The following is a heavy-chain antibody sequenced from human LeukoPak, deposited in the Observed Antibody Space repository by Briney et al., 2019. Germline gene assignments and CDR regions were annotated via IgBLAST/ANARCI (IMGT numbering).Heavy chain of an antibody. Sequence: SETLSLTCTVSGGSISSSSYYWGWIRQPPGKGLEWIGSIYYSGSTYYNPSLKSRVTISVDTSKNQFSLKLSSVTAADTAVYYCARHVSYYDYVWGSYRYTNRFDYWGQGTLVTVSS. J-gene: IGHJ4*02. D-gene: IGHD3-16*02. CDR2: IYYSGST. CDR1: GGSISSSSYY. CDR3: ARHVSYYDYVWGSYRYTNRFDY. V-gene: IGHV4-39*01.